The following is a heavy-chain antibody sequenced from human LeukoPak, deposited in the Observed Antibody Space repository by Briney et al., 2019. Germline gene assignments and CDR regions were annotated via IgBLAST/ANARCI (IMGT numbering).Heavy chain of an antibody. V-gene: IGHV4-59*11. CDR3: ARLLDNDSSGYPDTFDV. CDR2: IYYSGTT. CDR1: GGSINYHY. D-gene: IGHD3-22*01. Sequence: SETLSLTCTVSGGSINYHYWSWIRQPPGKGLEWIGFIYYSGTTNYNPSLQSRITISVDTSKNHFSLKLTSVTAADTAVYYCARLLDNDSSGYPDTFDVWGQGTMVTVSP. J-gene: IGHJ3*01.